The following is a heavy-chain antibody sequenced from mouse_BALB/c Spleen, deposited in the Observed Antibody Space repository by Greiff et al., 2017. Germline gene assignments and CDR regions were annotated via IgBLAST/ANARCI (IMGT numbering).Heavy chain of an antibody. V-gene: IGHV5-17*02. CDR1: GFTFSSFG. CDR3: ARSGETGTDFDY. CDR2: ISSGSSTI. J-gene: IGHJ2*01. D-gene: IGHD4-1*01. Sequence: EVQGVESGGGLVQPGGSRKLSCAASGFTFSSFGMHWVRQAPEKGLEWVAYISSGSSTIYYADTVKGRFTISRDNPKNTLFLQMTSLRSEDTAMYYCARSGETGTDFDYWGQGTTLTVSS.